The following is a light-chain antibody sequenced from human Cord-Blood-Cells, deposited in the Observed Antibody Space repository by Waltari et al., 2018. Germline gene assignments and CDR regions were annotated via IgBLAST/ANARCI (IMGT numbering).Light chain of an antibody. V-gene: IGKV3-20*01. CDR3: QQLGT. J-gene: IGKJ1*01. CDR2: GAS. CDR1: QSVSSSY. Sequence: EIVLTQSPGTLSLSPGVRATLSCRASQSVSSSYLAWYQQKPGQAPRLLIYGASSRATGIPDRFSGSGSGTDFTLTISRLEPEDFAVYYCQQLGTFGQGTKVEIK.